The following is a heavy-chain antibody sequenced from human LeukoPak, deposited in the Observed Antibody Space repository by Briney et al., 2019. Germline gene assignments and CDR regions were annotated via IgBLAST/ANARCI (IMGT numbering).Heavy chain of an antibody. J-gene: IGHJ4*02. Sequence: SETLSHTCTVSGGSLSSRSHYWGWIRQPPGQGLEWIGSLSNSGNTYYNPSLKSRVTISVDTSKNEFSLKLSSVTAADTAVYYCVRWTAGTTEDSWGQGTLVTVSS. D-gene: IGHD1-1*01. CDR2: LSNSGNT. CDR3: VRWTAGTTEDS. CDR1: GGSLSSRSHY. V-gene: IGHV4-39*01.